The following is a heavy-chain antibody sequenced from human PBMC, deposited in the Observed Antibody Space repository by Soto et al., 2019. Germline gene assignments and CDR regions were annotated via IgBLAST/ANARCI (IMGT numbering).Heavy chain of an antibody. CDR2: IQRGGGT. V-gene: IGHV4-4*02. J-gene: IGHJ4*02. CDR3: ARETGGSFDY. CDR1: GGSVSSNNW. D-gene: IGHD2-15*01. Sequence: QVQLQESGPGLVKPSGTLSLTCAVSGGSVSSNNWWTWVRQPPGKGLEWIGEIQRGGGTNYNPALKSRVPMSLDRSKIQFSLRLTSVTAADTAVYYWARETGGSFDYWGQGTLVTVSS.